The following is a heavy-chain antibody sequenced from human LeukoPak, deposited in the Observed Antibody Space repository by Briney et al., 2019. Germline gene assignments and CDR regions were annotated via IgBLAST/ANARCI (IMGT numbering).Heavy chain of an antibody. Sequence: GGSLRLSCAASGFTFSSHAMHWVRQAPGKGLEWVALISHEGTHKYYADSVQGRFTISRDNSKNTLYLQMNSLRAEDTAVYYCARDHSQGAFDIWGQGTMVTVSS. V-gene: IGHV3-30*04. CDR2: ISHEGTHK. D-gene: IGHD6-13*01. CDR1: GFTFSSHA. CDR3: ARDHSQGAFDI. J-gene: IGHJ3*02.